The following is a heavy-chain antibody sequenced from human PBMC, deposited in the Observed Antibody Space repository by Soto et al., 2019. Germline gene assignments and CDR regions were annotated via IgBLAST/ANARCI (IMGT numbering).Heavy chain of an antibody. J-gene: IGHJ5*02. CDR2: IYYSGST. D-gene: IGHD3-10*01. Sequence: SETLSLTCTVSGGSISSSSYYWGWIRQPPGKGLEWIGSIYYSGSTYYNPSLKSRVTISVDTSKNQFSLKLSSVTAADTAVYYCASADTRITMVRGVNWFDPWGQGTLVTVSS. CDR1: GGSISSSSYY. V-gene: IGHV4-39*01. CDR3: ASADTRITMVRGVNWFDP.